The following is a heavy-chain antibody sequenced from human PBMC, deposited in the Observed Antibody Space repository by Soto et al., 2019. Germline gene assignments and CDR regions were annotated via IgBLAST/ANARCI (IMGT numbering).Heavy chain of an antibody. CDR3: MRDASRDSSAPGSFDP. V-gene: IGHV3-21*01. CDR1: GFTFRSFT. J-gene: IGHJ5*02. Sequence: PGGSLRLSWAASGFTFRSFTMNWVRQAPGKGLEWVSTISSNSAYIYYTDALRGRFTISRDNAKNSLHLQMNSLRAEDTAVYYCMRDASRDSSAPGSFDPWGPGTLVNVYS. CDR2: ISSNSAYI. D-gene: IGHD6-13*01.